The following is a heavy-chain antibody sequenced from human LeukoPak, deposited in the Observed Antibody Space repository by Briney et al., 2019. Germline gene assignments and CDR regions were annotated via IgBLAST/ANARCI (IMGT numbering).Heavy chain of an antibody. J-gene: IGHJ4*02. CDR1: GFTFEDYG. D-gene: IGHD3-3*01. V-gene: IGHV3-20*04. Sequence: PGVSLRLSCAASGFTFEDYGMSWVRQAPGKGLEWVSGINWHGDRTGYADSVKGRFTISRDNAKNSLYLQMNSLRAEDTAVYYCALKEYDFWSGYYDYWGQGTLVTVSS. CDR3: ALKEYDFWSGYYDY. CDR2: INWHGDRT.